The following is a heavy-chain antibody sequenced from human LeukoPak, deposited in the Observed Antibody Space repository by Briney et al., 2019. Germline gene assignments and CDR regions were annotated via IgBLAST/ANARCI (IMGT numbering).Heavy chain of an antibody. J-gene: IGHJ6*02. CDR1: GYTFTSYD. CDR3: ARRSTISTTGRPWGMDV. V-gene: IGHV1-8*01. D-gene: IGHD1-1*01. CDR2: MNPNSGNT. Sequence: ASVKVSCKPSGYTFTSYDINWVRQATGQGLEWMGRMNPNSGNTGYTQKFQGRVIMTRNTSISTAYMELSGLRSEDTAVYYCARRSTISTTGRPWGMDVWGQGTTVTVSS.